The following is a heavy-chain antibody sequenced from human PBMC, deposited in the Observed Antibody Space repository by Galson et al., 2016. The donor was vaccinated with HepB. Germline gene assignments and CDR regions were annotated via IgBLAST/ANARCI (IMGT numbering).Heavy chain of an antibody. Sequence: LVRPSQTLSLTCAVSGGSITSADNNWGWIRQHPGKGLEWIGYIHYTGSTYYSPSLKTRLTISLDASKNQFFLRLNSVTAADSAVYYCARDSGWGSFPLFYYFGLDVWGRGTTVIVSS. CDR2: IHYTGST. J-gene: IGHJ6*02. CDR1: GGSITSADNN. V-gene: IGHV4-31*11. CDR3: ARDSGWGSFPLFYYFGLDV. D-gene: IGHD3-10*01.